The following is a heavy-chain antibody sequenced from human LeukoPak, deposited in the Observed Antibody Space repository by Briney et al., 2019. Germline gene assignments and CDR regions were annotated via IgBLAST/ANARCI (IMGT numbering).Heavy chain of an antibody. D-gene: IGHD6-19*01. V-gene: IGHV4-4*07. CDR1: GGSISSYY. CDR2: IYTSGST. J-gene: IGHJ4*02. CDR3: ARGSTAVAFDY. Sequence: SETLSLTCTVSGGSISSYYWSWLRQPAGKGLEWIGRIYTSGSTNYNPSLKSRVTMSVDTSKNQSSLTLSSVTAADPAVYYCARGSTAVAFDYWGQGTLVTVSS.